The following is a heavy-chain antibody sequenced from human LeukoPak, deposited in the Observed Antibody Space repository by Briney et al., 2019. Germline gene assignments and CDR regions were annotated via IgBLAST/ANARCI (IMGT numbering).Heavy chain of an antibody. D-gene: IGHD2-15*01. CDR3: AKARAGSYYYYYMDV. Sequence: PSETLSLTCTVSGGSISTYYWSWIRQPPGKGLEWIGYIFYSGSTNYNPSLKSRVTISVDTSKNQFSLNLSSVTAADTAVYYCAKARAGSYYYYYMDVWGKGTTVTISS. CDR2: IFYSGST. J-gene: IGHJ6*03. CDR1: GGSISTYY. V-gene: IGHV4-59*12.